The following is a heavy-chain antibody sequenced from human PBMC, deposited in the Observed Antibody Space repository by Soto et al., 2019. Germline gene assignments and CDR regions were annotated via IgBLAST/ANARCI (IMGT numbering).Heavy chain of an antibody. CDR1: GFAVSNYG. J-gene: IGHJ6*02. V-gene: IGHV3-30*03. CDR2: ISYDGSKK. CDR3: ARGRGSNYYGLEV. Sequence: YLRLSWAGTGFAVSNYGMHWVRQAPGKGLEWVAAISYDGSKKYYVDSVKARFTISRDNSKNTVYLQVNSLSAEDTAVYTCARGRGSNYYGLEVWGRGTTVTVSS. D-gene: IGHD3-10*01.